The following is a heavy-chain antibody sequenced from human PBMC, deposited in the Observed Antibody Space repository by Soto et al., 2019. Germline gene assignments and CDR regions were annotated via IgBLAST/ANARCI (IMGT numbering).Heavy chain of an antibody. Sequence: SETLSLTCTVSGGSISSSSYYWGWIRQPPGKGLEWIGSIYYSGTTYYNPSLKSRVTISVDTSKNQFSLNLTSVTAADTAIFYCARQRYSSTSFGSWGQGAMVTVSS. CDR3: ARQRYSSTSFGS. CDR2: IYYSGTT. V-gene: IGHV4-39*01. CDR1: GGSISSSSYY. D-gene: IGHD2-2*01. J-gene: IGHJ4*02.